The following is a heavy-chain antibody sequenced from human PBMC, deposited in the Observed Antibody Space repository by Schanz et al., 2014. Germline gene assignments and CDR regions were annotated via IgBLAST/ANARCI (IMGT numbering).Heavy chain of an antibody. V-gene: IGHV1-18*01. Sequence: QVQLLQSGAEVKKPGASMKVSCKASGYTFSTYTISWVRQAPGQGLEWMGWINGYNGHTLYAQKFQGRVTMTTDTSTSTSYMELRSLRSDDTAVYYCARDRLECGAECYSVEVFEIWGQGTLVIVSS. D-gene: IGHD2-21*01. CDR2: INGYNGHT. J-gene: IGHJ4*02. CDR3: ARDRLECGAECYSVEVFEI. CDR1: GYTFSTYT.